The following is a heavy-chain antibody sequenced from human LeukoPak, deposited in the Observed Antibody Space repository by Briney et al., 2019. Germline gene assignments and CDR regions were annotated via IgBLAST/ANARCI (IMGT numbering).Heavy chain of an antibody. D-gene: IGHD2-15*01. CDR3: ARDEVMGEHCSGGSCYYYYYYYMDV. CDR1: GVSFSGYA. CDR2: ISYDGGNK. V-gene: IGHV3-30*04. J-gene: IGHJ6*03. Sequence: GGSLRLSCAASGVSFSGYAMHWVRQAPGKALEWVAVISYDGGNKYYADSVKGRFTISRDNSKNTLYMQMNSLRAEDTAVYYCARDEVMGEHCSGGSCYYYYYYYMDVWGKGTTVTVSS.